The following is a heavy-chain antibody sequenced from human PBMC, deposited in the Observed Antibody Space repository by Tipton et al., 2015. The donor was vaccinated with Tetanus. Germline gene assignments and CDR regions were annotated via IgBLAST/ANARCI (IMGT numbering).Heavy chain of an antibody. J-gene: IGHJ4*02. CDR2: VYYSGST. D-gene: IGHD5-18*01. Sequence: TLSLTCTVSGGSISSGGFFWNWIRQFPGKGLEWIGYVYYSGSTFYNPSLRSRVVMSIDTSKNQFSLSLRSVTAADTAVYYCVRGRGLGAYSYGFEYWGQGALVTVSS. V-gene: IGHV4-30-4*08. CDR1: GGSISSGGFF. CDR3: VRGRGLGAYSYGFEY.